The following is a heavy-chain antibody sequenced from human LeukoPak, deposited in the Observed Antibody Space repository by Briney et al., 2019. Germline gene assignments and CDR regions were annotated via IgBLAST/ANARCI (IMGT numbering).Heavy chain of an antibody. CDR2: IYYSGST. CDR3: ARDRPTGVNWYFDL. J-gene: IGHJ2*01. Sequence: SETLSLTCAVYGGSFSGYYWNWIRQPPGKGLEWIGSIYYSGSTYYNPSLKSRVTISVDTSKNQFSLKLSSVTAADTAVYYCARDRPTGVNWYFDLWGRGTLVTVSS. D-gene: IGHD7-27*01. V-gene: IGHV4-34*01. CDR1: GGSFSGYY.